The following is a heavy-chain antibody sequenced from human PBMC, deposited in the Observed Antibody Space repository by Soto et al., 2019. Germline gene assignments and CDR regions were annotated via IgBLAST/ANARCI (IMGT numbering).Heavy chain of an antibody. J-gene: IGHJ6*02. CDR1: GGTFSSYA. V-gene: IGHV1-69*01. CDR2: IIPIFGTA. CDR3: ARVGYYYGSGSYYGRKNYYYYGMDV. Sequence: QVPLVQSGAEVKKPGSSVKVSCKASGGTFSSYAISWVRQAPGQGLEWMGGIIPIFGTANYAQKFQGRVTITADESTSTAYMELSSLRSEDTAVYYCARVGYYYGSGSYYGRKNYYYYGMDVWGQGTTVTVSS. D-gene: IGHD3-10*01.